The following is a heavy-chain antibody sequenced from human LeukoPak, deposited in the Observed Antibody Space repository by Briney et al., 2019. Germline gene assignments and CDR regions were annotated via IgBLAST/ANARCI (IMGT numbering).Heavy chain of an antibody. D-gene: IGHD3-16*02. CDR1: GGSFSGYY. CDR2: INHSGST. Sequence: SETLSLTCAVYGGSFSGYYWSWIRQPPGKGLEWIGEINHSGSTNYNPSLKSRVTISVDTSKNQFSLKLSSVTAADTAVYYCARGTQYGYRYWGQGTLVTVSS. CDR3: ARGTQYGYRY. V-gene: IGHV4-34*01. J-gene: IGHJ4*02.